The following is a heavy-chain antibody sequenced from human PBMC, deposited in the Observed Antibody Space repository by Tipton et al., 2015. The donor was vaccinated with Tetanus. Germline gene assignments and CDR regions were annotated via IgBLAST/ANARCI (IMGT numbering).Heavy chain of an antibody. D-gene: IGHD2-21*02. J-gene: IGHJ6*02. CDR2: IYYSGST. CDR1: GGSISSYY. CDR3: ARDRGVTSPFGSYYYGMDV. Sequence: TLSLTCTVSGGSISSYYWSWIRQPPGKGLEWIGYIYYSGSTNYNPSLKSRVTISVDTSKNQFSLKLGSVTAADTAVYYCARDRGVTSPFGSYYYGMDVWGQGTTVTVSS. V-gene: IGHV4-59*01.